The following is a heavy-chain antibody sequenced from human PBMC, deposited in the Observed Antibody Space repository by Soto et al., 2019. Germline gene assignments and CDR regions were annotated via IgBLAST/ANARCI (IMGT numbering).Heavy chain of an antibody. V-gene: IGHV3-23*01. CDR3: AKLKGADYSASDY. CDR2: ISASGRT. D-gene: IGHD4-17*01. CDR1: GFTFSTYA. J-gene: IGHJ4*02. Sequence: EVQLLESGAGLVQPGGSLRLSCAASGFTFSTYAMTWVRQAPGKGLEWLSVISASGRTNYADSLKGRCTISRDNTKTTLYVQLSSLRAGVTAIYCGAKLKGADYSASDYWGQGTLVTVSS.